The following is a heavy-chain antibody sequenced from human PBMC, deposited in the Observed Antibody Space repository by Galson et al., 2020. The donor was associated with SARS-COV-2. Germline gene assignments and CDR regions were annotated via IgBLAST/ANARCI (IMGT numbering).Heavy chain of an antibody. CDR3: ARALSLGDCSGGSCFFY. V-gene: IGHV1-18*01. CDR1: GYTFTTFY. CDR2: ISSYNSDT. Sequence: ASVKVSCKASGYTFTTFYITWVRQAPGQGLDWMGKISSYNSDTNYTQKLQGRVTMTTDTVTSTAYMELRSLTSDDTAVYYCARALSLGDCSGGSCFFYWGQGTLVTVSS. J-gene: IGHJ4*02. D-gene: IGHD2-15*01.